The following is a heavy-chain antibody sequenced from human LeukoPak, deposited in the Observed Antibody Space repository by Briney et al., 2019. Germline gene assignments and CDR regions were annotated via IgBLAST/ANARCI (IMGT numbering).Heavy chain of an antibody. CDR2: ISSSSSYI. CDR1: GFTFSSYS. D-gene: IGHD3-10*01. V-gene: IGHV3-21*01. J-gene: IGHJ6*04. CDR3: ARVVLWFGGSEV. Sequence: GGSLRLSCAASGFTFSSYSMNWVRQAPGKGLEWVSSISSSSSYIYYADSVKGRFTISRDNAKNSLYLQMNSLRAEDTAVYYCARVVLWFGGSEVWGKGTTVTVSS.